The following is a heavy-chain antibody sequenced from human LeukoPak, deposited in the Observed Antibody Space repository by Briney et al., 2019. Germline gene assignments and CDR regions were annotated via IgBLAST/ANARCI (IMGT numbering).Heavy chain of an antibody. Sequence: SETLSLTCTVPGGSISSSSYYWSWIRQPPGKGLEWIGSVYYSGSTYYNPSLKSRITISVDTSKNQFSLNLSSVTAADTAVYYCARRSVYSYFDYWGQGTLVTVSS. J-gene: IGHJ4*02. CDR1: GGSISSSSYY. D-gene: IGHD4-11*01. CDR3: ARRSVYSYFDY. V-gene: IGHV4-39*01. CDR2: VYYSGST.